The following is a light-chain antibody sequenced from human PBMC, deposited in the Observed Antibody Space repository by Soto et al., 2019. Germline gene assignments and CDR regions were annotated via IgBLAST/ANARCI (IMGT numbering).Light chain of an antibody. J-gene: IGKJ5*01. Sequence: AIQLTQSPSSLSASVGVRVTITCRASQGIGSSTFAWYQQKAGKAPTLLIYDVSNLQRGVPTRFSGSGSGTDFSLTISSLQPEDFATYYCQQFDTYPLTFGQGTRLDIK. CDR3: QQFDTYPLT. CDR2: DVS. V-gene: IGKV1-13*02. CDR1: QGIGSST.